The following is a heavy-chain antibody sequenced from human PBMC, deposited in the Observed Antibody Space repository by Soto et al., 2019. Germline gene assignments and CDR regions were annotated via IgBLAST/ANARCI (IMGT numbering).Heavy chain of an antibody. CDR2: VSGSGGST. V-gene: IGHV3-23*01. CDR3: ATYSGNYERYGVYFGMDV. CDR1: GFTFSNYA. J-gene: IGHJ6*02. Sequence: GSLRLSCAASGFTFSNYAISWVRQAPGRGLEWVSSVSGSGGSTYYADSVKGRFTISRDNSKNTLYLQMNSLRAEDTAVYYCATYSGNYERYGVYFGMDVWGQGTTVTVSS. D-gene: IGHD1-26*01.